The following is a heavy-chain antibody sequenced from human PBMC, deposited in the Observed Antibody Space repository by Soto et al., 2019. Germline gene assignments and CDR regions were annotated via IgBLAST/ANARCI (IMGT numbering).Heavy chain of an antibody. CDR2: IYHSGST. Sequence: PSETLSLTCAVSGCSISSSNWWSWVRQPPGKGLEWIGEIYHSGSTYYNPSLKSRVTISVDTSKNQFSLKLSSVTAADTAVYYCARGKLSTTPLNWFDPWGQGTLVTVSS. V-gene: IGHV4-4*02. D-gene: IGHD3-16*02. J-gene: IGHJ5*02. CDR3: ARGKLSTTPLNWFDP. CDR1: GCSISSSNW.